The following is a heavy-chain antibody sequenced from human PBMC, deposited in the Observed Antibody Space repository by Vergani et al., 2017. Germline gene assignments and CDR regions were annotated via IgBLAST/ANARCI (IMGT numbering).Heavy chain of an antibody. Sequence: QVQLVESGGGVVQPGRSLRLSCAASGFTFSSYGMHWVRQAPGKGLEWVAVISYDGSNKYYADSVKGRFTISRDNSKNTLYLQMNSLRAEDTAVYYCAGGVVAAAGPFDYWGKGTLVTVSS. D-gene: IGHD6-13*01. J-gene: IGHJ4*02. CDR1: GFTFSSYG. CDR3: AGGVVAAAGPFDY. CDR2: ISYDGSNK. V-gene: IGHV3-30*03.